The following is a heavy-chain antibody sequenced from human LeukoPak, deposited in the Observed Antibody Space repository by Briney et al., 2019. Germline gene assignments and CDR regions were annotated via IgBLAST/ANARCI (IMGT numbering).Heavy chain of an antibody. J-gene: IGHJ4*02. CDR2: INHSGST. V-gene: IGHV4-34*01. CDR1: GGSFSGYY. CDR3: ARAPLHLAMYHYFDY. Sequence: SETLSLTCAVYGGSFSGYYWSWIRQPPGKGLEWIGEINHSGSTNYNPSLKSRVTISVDTSKNQFSLKLSSVTAADTAVYYCARAPLHLAMYHYFDYWGQGTLVTVSS. D-gene: IGHD2-2*01.